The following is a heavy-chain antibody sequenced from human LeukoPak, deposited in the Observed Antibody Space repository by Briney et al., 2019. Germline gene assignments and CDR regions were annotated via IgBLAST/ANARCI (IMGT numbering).Heavy chain of an antibody. J-gene: IGHJ4*02. Sequence: GGSLRLSCAASGFTFSNYGIHWVRQAPGKGLEWVAVIYYDGTNKYYADSVKGRFSISRDNSKNTLYLQMDSLRAEDTAVYYCAKDIGSGWYVGYWGQGTLVTVSS. CDR2: IYYDGTNK. D-gene: IGHD6-19*01. CDR1: GFTFSNYG. V-gene: IGHV3-33*06. CDR3: AKDIGSGWYVGY.